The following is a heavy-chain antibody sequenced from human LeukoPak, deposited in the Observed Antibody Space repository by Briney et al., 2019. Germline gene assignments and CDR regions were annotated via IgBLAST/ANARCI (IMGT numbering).Heavy chain of an antibody. CDR2: ISRGSDHL. CDR3: ARPYDTRGYFPDY. J-gene: IGHJ4*02. Sequence: GGSLRLSCAASGFTFSSYAMNWVRQAPGKGLEWVSSISRGSDHLFYADSMEGRFTISRDNAKNSLYLQMNSLGAEDTAVYYCARPYDTRGYFPDYWGQGTLVTVSS. D-gene: IGHD3-22*01. CDR1: GFTFSSYA. V-gene: IGHV3-21*01.